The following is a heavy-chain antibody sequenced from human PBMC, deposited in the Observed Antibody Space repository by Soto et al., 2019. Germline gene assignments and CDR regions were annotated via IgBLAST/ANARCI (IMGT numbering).Heavy chain of an antibody. CDR3: AHFAYYGSASLDN. CDR2: IYWDDDK. Sequence: QITLKESGPPLVKPTQTLTLTCPVSGFSLSTSGVGVAWIRQPPGKALQWLGIIYWDDDKRYSPSLRSRLTITKDSSKNPGVLSMAHMQSVDTATYFCAHFAYYGSASLDNWGQGTLVSVSS. CDR1: GFSLSTSGVG. J-gene: IGHJ4*02. D-gene: IGHD3-10*01. V-gene: IGHV2-5*02.